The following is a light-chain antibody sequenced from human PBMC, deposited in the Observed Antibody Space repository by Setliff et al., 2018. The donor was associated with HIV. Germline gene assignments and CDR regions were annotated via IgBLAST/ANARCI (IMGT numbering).Light chain of an antibody. J-gene: IGLJ1*01. CDR1: SSDVGGYDY. CDR3: CSYAGTKNFV. CDR2: DVT. Sequence: QSALTQPRSVSGSPGQSVTISCSGTSSDVGGYDYVSWYQQHPGKAPKLIIYDVTKRPAGVLDRFSGSKSGNTASLTISGLQGDDGADYYCCSYAGTKNFVFGIGTRSPS. V-gene: IGLV2-11*01.